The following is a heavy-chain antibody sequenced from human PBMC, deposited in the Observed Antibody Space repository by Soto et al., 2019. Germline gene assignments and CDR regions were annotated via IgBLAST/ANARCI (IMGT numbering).Heavy chain of an antibody. Sequence: PGESLKISCKGSGYSFTSYWIGWVRQMPGKGLEWMGIIYPGDSDTRYSPSFQGQVTISADKSISTAYLQWSSLKASDTAMYYCARHYSSGPDNYYYYMDVWGKGTTVTVSS. V-gene: IGHV5-51*01. J-gene: IGHJ6*03. CDR2: IYPGDSDT. CDR3: ARHYSSGPDNYYYYMDV. CDR1: GYSFTSYW. D-gene: IGHD6-19*01.